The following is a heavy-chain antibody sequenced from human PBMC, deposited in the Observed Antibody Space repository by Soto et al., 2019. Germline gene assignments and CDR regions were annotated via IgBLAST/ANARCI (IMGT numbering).Heavy chain of an antibody. Sequence: PGGSLRLSCAASGFTFSSYGMHWVRQAPGKGLEWVAVIWYDGSNKYYADSVKGRFTISRDNSKNTLYLQMNSLRAEDTAVYYCARKELLWDYFDYWGQGTLVTVSS. V-gene: IGHV3-33*08. CDR1: GFTFSSYG. D-gene: IGHD1-26*01. CDR3: ARKELLWDYFDY. J-gene: IGHJ4*02. CDR2: IWYDGSNK.